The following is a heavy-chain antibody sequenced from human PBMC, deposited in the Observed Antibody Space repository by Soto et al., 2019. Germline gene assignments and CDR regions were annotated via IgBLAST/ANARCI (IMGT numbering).Heavy chain of an antibody. CDR1: GGSTSSGGYS. V-gene: IGHV4-30-2*01. CDR2: IYHSGST. CDR3: ARDPNIVLVPAALRSYYYYYGMEV. D-gene: IGHD2-2*01. J-gene: IGHJ6*02. Sequence: PSETLSLTCAVSGGSTSSGGYSWSGIRQPPGKGLEWIGYIYHSGSTYYNPSLKSRVTISVDNAKNSLYLQMNSLRAEDTAVYYCARDPNIVLVPAALRSYYYYYGMEVWGQGTTVTVSS.